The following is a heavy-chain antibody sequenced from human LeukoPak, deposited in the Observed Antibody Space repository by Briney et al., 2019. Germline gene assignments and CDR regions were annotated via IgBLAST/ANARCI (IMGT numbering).Heavy chain of an antibody. V-gene: IGHV3-23*01. CDR3: SSLYYYDSSGYTIFDY. J-gene: IGHJ4*02. CDR2: ISGSGGST. D-gene: IGHD3-22*01. Sequence: PGGSLRLSCAASGFTFNSYAMSWVRQAPGKGLEWVSAISGSGGSTYYADSVKGRFTISRDNSKNTLYLQMNSLRAEDTAVYYCSSLYYYDSSGYTIFDYWGQGTLVTVSS. CDR1: GFTFNSYA.